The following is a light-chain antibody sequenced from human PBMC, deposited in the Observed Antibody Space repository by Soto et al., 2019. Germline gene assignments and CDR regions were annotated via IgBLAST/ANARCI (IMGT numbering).Light chain of an antibody. V-gene: IGKV1-33*01. CDR2: DAS. J-gene: IGKJ2*01. Sequence: DIQMTQSPSSLSASVGDRVTITCQASRDISNYLNWYQQKPGKAPKLLIYDASNLETGVPSRFSGSGSGTDFTFTISSLQPEDIATYYCQQYDNLPGYTFGQGTKLEIK. CDR1: RDISNY. CDR3: QQYDNLPGYT.